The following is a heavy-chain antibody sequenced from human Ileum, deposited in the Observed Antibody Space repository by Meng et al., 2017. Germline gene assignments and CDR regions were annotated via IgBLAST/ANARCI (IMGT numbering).Heavy chain of an antibody. D-gene: IGHD3-10*01. J-gene: IGHJ4*02. V-gene: IGHV4-30-4*01. Sequence: QVQLQESGPGLVKPSQTLSLPCSVSGGSFSSDNYYWTWIRQTPGKGLEWIGLTYYNGSPFYNPSLRSRVTISVDTSKDQFSLKLTSVTAADTAVYYCARERRHYYGSGSFDYWGQGILVTVS. CDR1: GGSFSSDNYY. CDR2: TYYNGSP. CDR3: ARERRHYYGSGSFDY.